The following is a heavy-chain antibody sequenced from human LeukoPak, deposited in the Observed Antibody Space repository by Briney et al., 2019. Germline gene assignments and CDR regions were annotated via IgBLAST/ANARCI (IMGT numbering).Heavy chain of an antibody. J-gene: IGHJ4*02. V-gene: IGHV3-30*18. D-gene: IGHD6-13*01. CDR2: ISYDGSNK. CDR3: AKDLSSSWSVDY. Sequence: QAGGSLRLSCAASGFTFSSYGMPWVRQAPGKGLEWVAVISYDGSNKYYADSVKGRFTISRDNSKNTLYLQMNSLRAEDTAVYYCAKDLSSSWSVDYWGQGTLVTVSS. CDR1: GFTFSSYG.